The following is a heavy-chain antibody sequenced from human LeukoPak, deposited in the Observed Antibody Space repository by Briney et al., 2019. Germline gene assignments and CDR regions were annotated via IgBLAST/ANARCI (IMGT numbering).Heavy chain of an antibody. J-gene: IGHJ5*02. CDR2: IYSGGST. D-gene: IGHD3-3*01. V-gene: IGHV3-66*01. CDR3: AKEPRPYYDFWSGYYHNNWFDP. CDR1: GFTVSSNY. Sequence: GGSLRLSCAASGFTVSSNYMSWVRQAPGMGLEWVSVIYSGGSTYYADSVKGRFTISRDNSKNTLYLQMNSLRAEDTAVYYCAKEPRPYYDFWSGYYHNNWFDPWGQGTLVTVSS.